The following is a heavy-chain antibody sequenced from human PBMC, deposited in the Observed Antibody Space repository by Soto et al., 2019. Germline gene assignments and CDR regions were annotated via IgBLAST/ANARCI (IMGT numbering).Heavy chain of an antibody. J-gene: IGHJ4*02. Sequence: SVTVALRCNVSGGYIISDGCDWNWIRQLQGRGLEWIGHISHSGTTYQNPSLKSRVSVSLDPSRNHFSLRMTSLTDADTAVYFCARDKRKGGDLYFESWGTGTQVPVSS. V-gene: IGHV4-31*03. CDR1: GGYIISDGCD. CDR3: ARDKRKGGDLYFES. D-gene: IGHD2-21*02. CDR2: ISHSGTT.